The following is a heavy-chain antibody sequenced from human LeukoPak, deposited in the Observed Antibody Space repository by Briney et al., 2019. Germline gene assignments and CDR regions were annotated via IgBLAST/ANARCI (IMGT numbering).Heavy chain of an antibody. D-gene: IGHD3-22*01. J-gene: IGHJ3*02. V-gene: IGHV3-7*01. CDR1: GFTFSSYW. CDR3: ARERHYDSSGSNDAFDI. Sequence: PGGSLRLSCAASGFTFSSYWMSWVRQAPGKGLEWVANIKQDGTEKYYVDSVKGRFTISRDNAKNSLYLQMNSLRAEDTAVYYCARERHYDSSGSNDAFDIWGQGTMVTVSS. CDR2: IKQDGTEK.